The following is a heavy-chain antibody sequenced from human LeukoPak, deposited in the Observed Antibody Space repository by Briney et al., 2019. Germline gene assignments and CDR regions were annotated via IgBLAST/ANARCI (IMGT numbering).Heavy chain of an antibody. CDR2: IYHSGNT. CDR1: GYSISSGYY. D-gene: IGHD2-15*01. V-gene: IGHV4-38-2*02. CDR3: APYGAVAAF. J-gene: IGHJ4*02. Sequence: RTSETLSLTCSVSGYSISSGYYWGWIRQPPGQGLEWIGSIYHSGNTYYNWALRSRVTISLDTSKNQFSLNLRSVTAADTAAYYCAPYGAVAAFGGKGTLVTVSS.